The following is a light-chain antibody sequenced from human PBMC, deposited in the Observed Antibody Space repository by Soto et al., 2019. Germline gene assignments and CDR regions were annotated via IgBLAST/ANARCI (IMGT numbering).Light chain of an antibody. CDR3: QHANSFQVT. Sequence: DIQMTQSPSFVSASVGDSVTITCRASQGIRSWLVWYQQKPGKAPHLLIHGASSLQSGVPSRFSGSGSRTVFTLTISSLQPEDFATYFCQHANSFQVTFGGGTKVEI. CDR2: GAS. CDR1: QGIRSW. V-gene: IGKV1-12*01. J-gene: IGKJ4*01.